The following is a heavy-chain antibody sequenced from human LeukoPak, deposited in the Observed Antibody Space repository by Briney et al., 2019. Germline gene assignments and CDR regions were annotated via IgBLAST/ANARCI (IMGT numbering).Heavy chain of an antibody. CDR2: ISYDASNK. CDR3: ARARPYYYDSSGYYPYYFDY. V-gene: IGHV3-30*14. J-gene: IGHJ4*02. D-gene: IGHD3-22*01. Sequence: QAGGSLRLSCAASGFTFSSYAMHWVRQAPGKGLEWVAVISYDASNKYYADSVKGRFTISRDNSKNTLYLQMNSLRAEDTAVYYCARARPYYYDSSGYYPYYFDYWGQGTLVTVSS. CDR1: GFTFSSYA.